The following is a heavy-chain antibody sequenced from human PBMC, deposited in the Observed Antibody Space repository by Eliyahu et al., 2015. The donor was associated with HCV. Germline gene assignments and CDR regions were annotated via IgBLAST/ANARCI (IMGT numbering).Heavy chain of an antibody. CDR1: GFVXXDYA. J-gene: IGHJ4*02. CDR2: INYNSGTI. V-gene: IGHV3-9*01. Sequence: EIQLVESGGGXVQPGRSLRLSCATSGFVXXDYAMTWIRQVPGQGLEWVASINYNSGTIDYAESVKGRFTISRDNARRSLYLQMNSLRAEDTALYYCSKDLFTHRNLYYLFDSWGQGIQVTVSS. D-gene: IGHD3-22*01. CDR3: SKDLFTHRNLYYLFDS.